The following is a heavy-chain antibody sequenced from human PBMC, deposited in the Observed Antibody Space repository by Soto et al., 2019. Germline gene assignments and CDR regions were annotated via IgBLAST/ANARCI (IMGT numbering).Heavy chain of an antibody. Sequence: GGSLRLSCAAPGFTFSSYGMHWVRQAPGKGLEWVALISYDGSNKYYADSVKGRFTISRDNSKNTLYLQMNSLRAEDTAVYYCAKDYYDILTGQDYWGQGTLVTVSS. CDR2: ISYDGSNK. CDR1: GFTFSSYG. V-gene: IGHV3-30*18. CDR3: AKDYYDILTGQDY. J-gene: IGHJ4*02. D-gene: IGHD3-9*01.